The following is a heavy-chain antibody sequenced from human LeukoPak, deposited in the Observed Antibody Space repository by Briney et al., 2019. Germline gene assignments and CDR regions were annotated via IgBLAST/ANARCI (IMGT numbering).Heavy chain of an antibody. D-gene: IGHD2-15*01. CDR1: GGSISSYY. V-gene: IGHV4-59*01. J-gene: IGHJ4*02. CDR2: IFYSGGT. CDR3: ARDGGYCSGDSCYSY. Sequence: PSETLSLTCTVSGGSISSYYWSWIRQPPGKGLEWIGNIFYSGGTNYNPSLKSRVTISVDTSKNQFSLKLSSVTAADTAVYYCARDGGYCSGDSCYSYWGQGTLVTASS.